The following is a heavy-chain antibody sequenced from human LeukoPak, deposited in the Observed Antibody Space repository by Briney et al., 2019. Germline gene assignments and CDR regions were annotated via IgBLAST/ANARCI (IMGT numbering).Heavy chain of an antibody. CDR3: ARDTRTIFGVVIAYFDY. V-gene: IGHV3-66*01. J-gene: IGHJ4*02. CDR1: GFTVSSNY. CDR2: IYSGGST. Sequence: GRSLRLSCAASGFTVSSNYMSWVRPAPGKGLEWVSVIYSGGSTYYADSVKGRFTISRDNSKNTLYLQMNSLRAEDTAVYYCARDTRTIFGVVIAYFDYWGQGTLVTVSS. D-gene: IGHD3-3*01.